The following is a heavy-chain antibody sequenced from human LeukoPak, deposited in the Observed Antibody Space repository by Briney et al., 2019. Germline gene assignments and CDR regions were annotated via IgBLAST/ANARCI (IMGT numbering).Heavy chain of an antibody. CDR2: IWYDGSNK. J-gene: IGHJ4*02. V-gene: IGHV3-30*02. CDR1: GFTFSSYG. D-gene: IGHD6-19*01. Sequence: GGSLRLSCAASGFTFSSYGMHWVRQAPGKGLEWVAVIWYDGSNKYYADSVKGRFTISRDNSKNTLYLQMNSLRAEDTAVYYCAKPLGSSGWYYFDYWGQGTLVAVSS. CDR3: AKPLGSSGWYYFDY.